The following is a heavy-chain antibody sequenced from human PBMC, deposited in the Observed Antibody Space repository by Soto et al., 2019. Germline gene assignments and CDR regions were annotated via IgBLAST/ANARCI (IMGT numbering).Heavy chain of an antibody. CDR2: ISWNSGSI. Sequence: PGGSLRLSCAASGFTFDDYSMHWVRQAPGKGLEWVSGISWNSGSIGYADSVKGRFTISRDNAKNSLYLQMNSLRAEDTALYYCAKDTGILRLAARRDRYYYYGMDVWGQGTTVTVSS. CDR1: GFTFDDYS. V-gene: IGHV3-9*01. D-gene: IGHD6-6*01. CDR3: AKDTGILRLAARRDRYYYYGMDV. J-gene: IGHJ6*02.